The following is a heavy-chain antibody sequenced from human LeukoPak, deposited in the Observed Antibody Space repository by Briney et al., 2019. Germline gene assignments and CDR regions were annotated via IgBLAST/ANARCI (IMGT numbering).Heavy chain of an antibody. CDR3: ARLHYDSSGYYYFDY. J-gene: IGHJ4*02. CDR1: GGSISSGGYY. V-gene: IGHV4-31*03. CDR2: IYYSGST. Sequence: SETLSLTCTVSGGSISSGGYYWSWIRQHPGKGLEWIGYIYYSGSTYYNPSLKSRVTISVDTSKNQFSLKLSSVTAADTAVYYCARLHYDSSGYYYFDYWGQGTLVTVSS. D-gene: IGHD3-22*01.